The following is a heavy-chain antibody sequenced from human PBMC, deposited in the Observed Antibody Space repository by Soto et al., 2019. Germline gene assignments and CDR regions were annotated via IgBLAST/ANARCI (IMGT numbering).Heavy chain of an antibody. CDR1: GYTFTSYA. CDR2: INAGNGNT. CDR3: ARGDXSSWYSLDY. Sequence: QVQLVQSGAEVKKPGASVKVSCKASGYTFTSYAMHWVRQAPGQRLEWMGWINAGNGNTKYSQKFQGRVTITRDTSASTAYMELSSLRSEDTAVYXCARGDXSSWYSLDYWGQGTLVTVSS. D-gene: IGHD6-13*01. J-gene: IGHJ4*02. V-gene: IGHV1-3*01.